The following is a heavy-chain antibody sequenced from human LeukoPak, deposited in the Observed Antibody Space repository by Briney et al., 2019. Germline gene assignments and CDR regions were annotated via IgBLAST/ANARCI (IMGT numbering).Heavy chain of an antibody. Sequence: GGSLRLSCAASGFTFDDYAIHWVRQAPGRALEWVSGISWNSDNINYADSVKGRFTISRDNAKNSLYLQMNSLRVEDTALYYCSKDVTAVGATSAFDIWGRGTMVTVSS. CDR2: ISWNSDNI. CDR3: SKDVTAVGATSAFDI. J-gene: IGHJ3*02. D-gene: IGHD1-26*01. CDR1: GFTFDDYA. V-gene: IGHV3-9*01.